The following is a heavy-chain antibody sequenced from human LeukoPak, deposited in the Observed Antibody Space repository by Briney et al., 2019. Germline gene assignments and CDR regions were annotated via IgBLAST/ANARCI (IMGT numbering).Heavy chain of an antibody. CDR1: NYTFSDYD. Sequence: ASVRVSCKASNYTFSDYDVTWVRQAPGQGLEWMGGVSKYTGNADYAPKFQGRVSMTTDTSTRTAYMELRSLRPDDTAVYFCAREDDRSFGAYDCWGQGTLVTVS. CDR2: VSKYTGNA. D-gene: IGHD4-17*01. J-gene: IGHJ4*02. V-gene: IGHV1-18*01. CDR3: AREDDRSFGAYDC.